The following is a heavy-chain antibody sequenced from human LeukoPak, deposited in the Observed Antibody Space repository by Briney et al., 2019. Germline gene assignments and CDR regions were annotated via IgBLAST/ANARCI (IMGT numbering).Heavy chain of an antibody. Sequence: GGFLRLSCAASGFTFSSYGMHWVRQAPGKGLEWVAVISYDGSNKYYADSVKGRFTISRDNSKNTLYLQMNSLRAEDTAVYYCAKDDNYDFWSGPDYYYYGMDVWGQGTTVTVSS. D-gene: IGHD3-3*01. J-gene: IGHJ6*02. V-gene: IGHV3-30*18. CDR1: GFTFSSYG. CDR3: AKDDNYDFWSGPDYYYYGMDV. CDR2: ISYDGSNK.